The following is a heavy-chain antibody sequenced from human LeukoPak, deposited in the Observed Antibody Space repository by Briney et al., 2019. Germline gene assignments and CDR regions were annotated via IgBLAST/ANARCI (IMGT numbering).Heavy chain of an antibody. CDR2: IYTSGST. V-gene: IGHV4-38-2*02. CDR3: ARDSSYGDYYFDY. Sequence: SETLSLTCTVSGYSISSGYFWGWIRQPPGKGLEWIGRIYTSGSTNYNPSLKSRVTMSVDTSKNQFSLKLSSVTAADTAVYYCARDSSYGDYYFDYWGQGTLVTVSS. D-gene: IGHD4-17*01. J-gene: IGHJ4*02. CDR1: GYSISSGYF.